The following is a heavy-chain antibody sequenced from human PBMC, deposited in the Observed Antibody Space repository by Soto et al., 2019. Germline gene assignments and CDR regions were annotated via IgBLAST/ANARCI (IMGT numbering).Heavy chain of an antibody. CDR3: ASMGEQAIIDY. Sequence: TLSLTCAVSGCSISSGGYSWSWIRQPPGKGLEWIGYIYHSGSTYYNPSLKSRVTISVDRSKNQFSLKLSSVTAADTAVYYCASMGEQAIIDYWGQGTLVTVSS. J-gene: IGHJ4*02. CDR1: GCSISSGGYS. D-gene: IGHD3-16*01. V-gene: IGHV4-30-2*01. CDR2: IYHSGST.